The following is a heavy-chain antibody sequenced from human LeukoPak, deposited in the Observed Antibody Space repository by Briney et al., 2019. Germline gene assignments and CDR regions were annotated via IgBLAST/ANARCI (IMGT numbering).Heavy chain of an antibody. CDR1: GGSFSGYY. J-gene: IGHJ4*02. V-gene: IGHV4-34*01. CDR3: ARGRLGANNY. D-gene: IGHD1-26*01. Sequence: SETLSLTCAVYGGSFSGYYWSWIRQPPGKGLEWIGEINHSERTNYNPSLESRVTISVDTSMNQFSLKLSSVTAADTAVYYCARGRLGANNYWGQGTLVTVSS. CDR2: INHSERT.